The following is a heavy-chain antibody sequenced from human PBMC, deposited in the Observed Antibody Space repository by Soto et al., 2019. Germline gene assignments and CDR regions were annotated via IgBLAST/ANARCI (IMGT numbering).Heavy chain of an antibody. J-gene: IGHJ3*02. CDR2: SNAGNGNT. CDR1: GYTFTSYA. V-gene: IGHV1-3*02. CDR3: ARGDSRDDGNDAFDI. Sequence: ASVKVSCKASGYTFTSYAMHWVRQAPGQRLEWMGWSNAGNGNTKYSQEFQGRVTITRDTSTSTAYMELSSLRSEDKAVYYCARGDSRDDGNDAFDIWGQGTTVTV. D-gene: IGHD3-22*01.